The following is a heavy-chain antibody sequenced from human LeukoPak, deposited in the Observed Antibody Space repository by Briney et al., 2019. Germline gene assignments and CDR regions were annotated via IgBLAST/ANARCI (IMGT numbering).Heavy chain of an antibody. V-gene: IGHV4-38-2*02. D-gene: IGHD6-6*01. Sequence: SETLSLTCTVSGYSISSGYYWGWIRQPPGKGLEWIGSIYHSGSTYYNPSLKSRVTISVDTSKNQFSLKLSSVTAADTAVYYCARGGLKYSSSKDAFDIWGQGTMVTVSS. CDR1: GYSISSGYY. CDR3: ARGGLKYSSSKDAFDI. CDR2: IYHSGST. J-gene: IGHJ3*02.